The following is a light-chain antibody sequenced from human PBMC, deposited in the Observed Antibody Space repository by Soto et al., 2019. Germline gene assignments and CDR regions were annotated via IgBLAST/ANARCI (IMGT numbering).Light chain of an antibody. CDR1: QSVTR. Sequence: VLTQSPATLSLSPGERATLSFRASQSVTRLAWYQHKPGQAPRLLIYLASNRAAGVPARFSGSGSGTDFTLTISDVEPEDFAVYYCHQRQSWPRTFGQGTKVDI. V-gene: IGKV3-11*01. CDR3: HQRQSWPRT. CDR2: LAS. J-gene: IGKJ1*01.